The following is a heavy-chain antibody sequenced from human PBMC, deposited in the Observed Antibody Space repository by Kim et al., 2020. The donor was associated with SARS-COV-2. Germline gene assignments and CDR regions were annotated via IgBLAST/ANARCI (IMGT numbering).Heavy chain of an antibody. CDR1: GFTFSSYA. D-gene: IGHD2-15*01. CDR3: AKGGYCSGGSCYPLYYFDY. V-gene: IGHV3-33*06. J-gene: IGHJ4*02. Sequence: GGSLRLSCAASGFTFSSYAMHWVRQAPGKGLEWVAVIWYDGSNKYYADSVKGRFTISRDNSKNTLYLQMNSLRAEDTAVYYCAKGGYCSGGSCYPLYYFDYWGQGTLVTVSS. CDR2: IWYDGSNK.